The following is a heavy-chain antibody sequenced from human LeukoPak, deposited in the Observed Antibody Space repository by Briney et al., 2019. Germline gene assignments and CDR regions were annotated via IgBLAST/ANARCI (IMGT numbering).Heavy chain of an antibody. Sequence: QSGGSLRLSCAASGFTVSSNYMSWVRQAPGKGLEWGSGMTGSALPSRTHYADSVKGRFTISRDNSKNTLYLQMDSLRADDTAIYYCAKSLFTSAAGSGRASDIWGQGTMVTVSS. V-gene: IGHV3-23*01. D-gene: IGHD3-10*01. CDR2: MTGSALPSRT. J-gene: IGHJ3*02. CDR3: AKSLFTSAAGSGRASDI. CDR1: GFTVSSNY.